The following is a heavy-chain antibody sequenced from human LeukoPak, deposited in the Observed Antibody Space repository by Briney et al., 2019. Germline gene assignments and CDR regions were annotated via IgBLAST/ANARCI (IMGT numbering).Heavy chain of an antibody. CDR3: TRDRSRAEDD. Sequence: SGWSLTLSCAAGGGTFRGHWVSWVRQAPGKGLEWVANINQGGSDKYYVDPVKGRFTISRDNANTLLYLQMNSLRGEDTAVYYCTRDRSRAEDDWGQGPLVTVSS. CDR2: INQGGSDK. J-gene: IGHJ4*02. CDR1: GGTFRGHW. D-gene: IGHD1-14*01. V-gene: IGHV3-7*01.